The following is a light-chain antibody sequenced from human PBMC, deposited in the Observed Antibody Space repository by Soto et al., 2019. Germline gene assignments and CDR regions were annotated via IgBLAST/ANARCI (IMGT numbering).Light chain of an antibody. CDR1: QILLYSPDSKNY. V-gene: IGKV4-1*01. CDR2: WAS. Sequence: DIVMTQSPDSLAVSLGEGATINCSSSQILLYSPDSKNYLAWYQQKPRQPPRLLIYWASTRESGVPDRFSGSGSGTDLTLTIRNLQAEDVAVYYCQHYYNTPQWTFGQWTKVDIX. J-gene: IGKJ1*01. CDR3: QHYYNTPQWT.